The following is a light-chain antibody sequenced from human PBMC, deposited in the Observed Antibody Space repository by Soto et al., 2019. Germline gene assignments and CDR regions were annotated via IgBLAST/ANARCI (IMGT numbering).Light chain of an antibody. CDR2: EVR. Sequence: QSALTRPASVSGSPGQSITISCNGSSSDVGAYNYVSWYQQYPGKAPKVIIFEVRKRPSGVSNRFSGSKSGDTASLTISGLQADDEADYYCSSYRSSTTFVFGTGTKLTVL. J-gene: IGLJ1*01. V-gene: IGLV2-14*01. CDR1: SSDVGAYNY. CDR3: SSYRSSTTFV.